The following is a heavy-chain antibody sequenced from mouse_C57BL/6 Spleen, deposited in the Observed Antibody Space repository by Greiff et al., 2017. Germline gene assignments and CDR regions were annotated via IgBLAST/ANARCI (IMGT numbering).Heavy chain of an antibody. V-gene: IGHV5-6*01. CDR1: GFTFSSYG. CDR3: AREDGYYSMDY. J-gene: IGHJ4*01. D-gene: IGHD2-3*01. Sequence: EVKLMESGGDLVKPGGSLKLSCAASGFTFSSYGMSWVRQTPDKRLEWVATISSGGSYTYYPDSVKGRFTISRDNAKNTLYLQMSSLKSEDTAMYYCAREDGYYSMDYWGQGTSVTVSS. CDR2: ISSGGSYT.